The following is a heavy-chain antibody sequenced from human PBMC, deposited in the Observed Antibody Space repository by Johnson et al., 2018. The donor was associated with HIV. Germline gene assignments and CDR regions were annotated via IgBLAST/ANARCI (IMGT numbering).Heavy chain of an antibody. CDR3: AKGPQGNATPDAFDI. Sequence: VQLVESGGGVVQPGRSLRLSCAASGFTFNSYGMHWVRQAPGKGLEWVAVIWYDGSNKYYADSVKGRFPISRDNSKHTLYLQMNSLRAEDTAVYYCAKGPQGNATPDAFDIWGQGTMVTVSS. D-gene: IGHD2-15*01. CDR1: GFTFNSYG. J-gene: IGHJ3*02. V-gene: IGHV3-33*06. CDR2: IWYDGSNK.